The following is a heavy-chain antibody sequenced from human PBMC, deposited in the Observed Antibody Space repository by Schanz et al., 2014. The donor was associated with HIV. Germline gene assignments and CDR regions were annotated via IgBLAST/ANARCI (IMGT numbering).Heavy chain of an antibody. J-gene: IGHJ4*02. Sequence: VQLVESGGGVVQPGRSLRLSCAASGLTFSDYAMTWVRQGAGKGLEWVSTISESGRYTYYADSVKGRFTISRDNSKNTLYLQMTTLRIDDTAVYYCAKPEYDSRGNSQSHFDYWGQGTLVTVSS. CDR2: ISESGRYT. D-gene: IGHD3-22*01. V-gene: IGHV3-23*04. CDR3: AKPEYDSRGNSQSHFDY. CDR1: GLTFSDYA.